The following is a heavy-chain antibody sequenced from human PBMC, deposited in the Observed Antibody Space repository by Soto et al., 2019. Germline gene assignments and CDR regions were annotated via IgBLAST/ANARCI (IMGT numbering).Heavy chain of an antibody. Sequence: LRLSCAASGFTFSSFAMHWVRQAPGKGLEWVALISDDGSNKYYADSVKGRFTISRDNSKNTLYLQMNSLRGEDTAVYSCARVEQWLYIAKYWGQGTLVTVSS. CDR1: GFTFSSFA. CDR3: ARVEQWLYIAKY. J-gene: IGHJ4*02. D-gene: IGHD6-19*01. V-gene: IGHV3-30*04. CDR2: ISDDGSNK.